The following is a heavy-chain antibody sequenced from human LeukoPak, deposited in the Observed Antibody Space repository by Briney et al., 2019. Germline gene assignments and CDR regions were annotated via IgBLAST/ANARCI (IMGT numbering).Heavy chain of an antibody. CDR3: ARFVVVPASDWFDP. D-gene: IGHD2-2*01. Sequence: GGSLRLSCAASGFTFSSYSMNWVRQAPGKGLEWVSSISSSSSYIYYADSVKGRFTISRDNAKNSLYLQMNSLRAEDTAVYYCARFVVVPASDWFDPWGQGTLVTVSS. CDR2: ISSSSSYI. V-gene: IGHV3-21*01. J-gene: IGHJ5*02. CDR1: GFTFSSYS.